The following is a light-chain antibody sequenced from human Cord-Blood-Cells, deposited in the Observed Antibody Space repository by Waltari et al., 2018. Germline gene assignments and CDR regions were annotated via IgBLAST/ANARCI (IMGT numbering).Light chain of an antibody. CDR1: SSDVGGYNY. J-gene: IGLJ2*01. CDR3: CSYAGSYTFVV. CDR2: DVS. Sequence: QSALTQPRSVSGSPGQSVPISCTGTSSDVGGYNYVSWYQQHPGKAPKLMICDVSKRPSGVPDGFAGAKCGNTASLTISGLQAEDEADYYCCSYAGSYTFVVFGGGTKLTVL. V-gene: IGLV2-11*01.